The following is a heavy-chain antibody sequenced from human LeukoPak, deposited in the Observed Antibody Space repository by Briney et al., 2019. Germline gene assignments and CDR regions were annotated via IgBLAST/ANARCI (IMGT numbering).Heavy chain of an antibody. V-gene: IGHV4-59*01. CDR1: GGSISSYY. CDR2: IYYSGST. Sequence: SETLSLTCTGSGGSISSYYWSWIRQPPGKGLEWIGYIYYSGSTNYNPSLKSRVTISVDPSKNQFSLKLSSVTAADKAVYYCASTTVVSENDAFDIWGQGTMVTVSS. D-gene: IGHD4-23*01. J-gene: IGHJ3*02. CDR3: ASTTVVSENDAFDI.